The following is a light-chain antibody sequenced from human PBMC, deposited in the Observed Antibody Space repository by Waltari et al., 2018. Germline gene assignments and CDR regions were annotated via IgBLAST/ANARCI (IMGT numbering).Light chain of an antibody. Sequence: QSVLTQPPSASETPGQMVTISCSGGTSNIGSNTVHWYQQFPGTAPKLLIHSNNPRPSGVPDRCSGSKSGTSASLAITGLQSEDEADYYCATWDDGLRGWVFGGGTKLSVL. CDR1: TSNIGSNT. V-gene: IGLV1-44*01. CDR2: SNN. J-gene: IGLJ3*02. CDR3: ATWDDGLRGWV.